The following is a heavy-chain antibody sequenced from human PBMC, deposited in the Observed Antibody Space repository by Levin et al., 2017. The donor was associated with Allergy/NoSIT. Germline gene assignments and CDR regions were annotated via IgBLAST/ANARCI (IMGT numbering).Heavy chain of an antibody. CDR1: GFTFSSYA. Sequence: GGSLRLSCAASGFTFSSYAMHWVRQAPGKGLEWVAVISYDGSNKYYADSVKGRFTISRDNSKNTLYLQMNSLRAEDTAVYYCARDGLSDSGSPDYWGQGSLVTVSS. CDR3: ARDGLSDSGSPDY. D-gene: IGHD6-19*01. J-gene: IGHJ4*02. CDR2: ISYDGSNK. V-gene: IGHV3-30-3*01.